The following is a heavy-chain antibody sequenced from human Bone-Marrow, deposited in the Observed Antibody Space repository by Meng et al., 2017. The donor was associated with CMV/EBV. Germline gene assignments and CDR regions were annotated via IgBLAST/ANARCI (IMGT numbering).Heavy chain of an antibody. CDR1: GGSSNNGAYH. J-gene: IGHJ2*01. Sequence: SETLSLTCSVSGGSSNNGAYHWNWIRQHPGKDLEWIGNIFNTGNTNYNPSLEGRVTISVVATSDNRFSLKLKSVTAADTAVYYCARGRWSTLTYDVYRFFDLWGRGTLVTVSS. V-gene: IGHV4-31*03. D-gene: IGHD3-22*01. CDR3: ARGRWSTLTYDVYRFFDL. CDR2: IFNTGNT.